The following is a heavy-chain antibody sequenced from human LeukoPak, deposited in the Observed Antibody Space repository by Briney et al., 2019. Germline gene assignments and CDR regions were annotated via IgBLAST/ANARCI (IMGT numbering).Heavy chain of an antibody. CDR1: GFIVRRNH. CDR3: ARESRLLDY. J-gene: IGHJ4*02. CDR2: ISSSSSTI. D-gene: IGHD2-2*01. V-gene: IGHV3-48*01. Sequence: GGSLRLSCTAFGFIVRRNHINWVRQAPGKGLEWVSYISSSSSTIYYADSVKGRFTISRDNAKNSLYLQMNSLRAEDTAVYYCARESRLLDYWGQGTLVTVSS.